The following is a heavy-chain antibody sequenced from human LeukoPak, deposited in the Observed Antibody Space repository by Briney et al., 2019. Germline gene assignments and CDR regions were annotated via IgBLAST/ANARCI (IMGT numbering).Heavy chain of an antibody. D-gene: IGHD3-22*01. CDR1: GFTFSSYS. CDR3: ARAPSYYYDSSGYSHFDY. V-gene: IGHV3-21*01. J-gene: IGHJ4*02. CDR2: ISSSSSYI. Sequence: GGSLRLSCAASGFTFSSYSMNWVRQAPGKGLEWASSISSSSSYIYYADSVKGRFTISRDNAKNSLYLQMNSLRAEDTAVYYCARAPSYYYDSSGYSHFDYWGQGTLVTVSS.